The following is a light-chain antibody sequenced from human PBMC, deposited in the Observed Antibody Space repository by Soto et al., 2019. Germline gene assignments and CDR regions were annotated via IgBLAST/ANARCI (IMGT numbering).Light chain of an antibody. Sequence: QSALTQPPSASGSPGQSVTISCTGTSSDVGGYDYVSWYQQHPGKAPKLMIYDVNKRPSGVPGRFSGSKSGNTASLTVSGLQAEDEADSSCPSYDTFLSGPIFGGGTKVTVL. CDR2: DVN. V-gene: IGLV2-8*01. J-gene: IGLJ2*01. CDR3: PSYDTFLSGPI. CDR1: SSDVGGYDY.